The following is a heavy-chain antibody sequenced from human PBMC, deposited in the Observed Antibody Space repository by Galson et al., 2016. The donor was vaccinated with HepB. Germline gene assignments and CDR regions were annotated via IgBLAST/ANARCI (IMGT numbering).Heavy chain of an antibody. CDR3: ASLWQLGY. CDR1: RFTFSSSG. CDR2: IWYDGRNY. D-gene: IGHD6-6*01. J-gene: IGHJ4*02. V-gene: IGHV3-33*01. Sequence: SLRLSCAASRFTFSSSGMHWVRQAPGKGLEWVSVIWYDGRNYFYADSVKGRFTISRDNSKNTVDLEMNSLRAEDTAVYYCASLWQLGYWGQGILVTVSS.